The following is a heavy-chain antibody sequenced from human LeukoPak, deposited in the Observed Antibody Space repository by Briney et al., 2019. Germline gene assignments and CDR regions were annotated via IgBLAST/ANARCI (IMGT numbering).Heavy chain of an antibody. Sequence: ASVKVSCKASGYTFTSYGISWVRQAPGQGLEWMGWISAYNGNTNYAQNLQGRVTMTTDTSTSTAYMELRSLRSDDTAVYYCARVYSSGWYIVYWGQVVLVTVSS. J-gene: IGHJ4*02. CDR3: ARVYSSGWYIVY. D-gene: IGHD6-19*01. CDR1: GYTFTSYG. CDR2: ISAYNGNT. V-gene: IGHV1-18*01.